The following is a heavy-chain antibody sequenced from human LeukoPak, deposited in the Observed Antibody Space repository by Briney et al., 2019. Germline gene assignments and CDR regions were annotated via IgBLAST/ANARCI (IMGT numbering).Heavy chain of an antibody. D-gene: IGHD2-15*01. J-gene: IGHJ4*02. CDR3: ATLGYCSGGSCYTVDY. V-gene: IGHV1-69*13. CDR2: IIPIFGTA. Sequence: SVKVSCKASGGTFSSYAICWVRQAPGQGLEWMGGIIPIFGTANYAQKFQGRVTITADESTSTAYMELSSLRSEDTAVYYCATLGYCSGGSCYTVDYWGQGTLVTVSS. CDR1: GGTFSSYA.